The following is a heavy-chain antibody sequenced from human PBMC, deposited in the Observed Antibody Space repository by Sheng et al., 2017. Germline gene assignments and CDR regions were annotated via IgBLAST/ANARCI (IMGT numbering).Heavy chain of an antibody. CDR3: ARKNCGGDCYSPFDY. D-gene: IGHD2-21*01. CDR2: IWYDGSQK. CDR1: GSSSRVMA. V-gene: IGHV3-33*01. Sequence: QVQLVESGGGRGPAWEVPTDSPVQRLGSSSRVMACTGFARLQARGREWVAVIWYDGSQKYYADSVKGRFTISRDNSKNTLFLQMNSLRDEDTAVYYCARKNCGGDCYSPFDYWGQGALVTVSS. J-gene: IGHJ4*02.